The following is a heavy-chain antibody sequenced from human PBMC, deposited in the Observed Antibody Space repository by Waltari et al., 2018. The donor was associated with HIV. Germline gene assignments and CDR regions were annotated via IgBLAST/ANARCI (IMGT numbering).Heavy chain of an antibody. CDR1: GFTVSSNY. J-gene: IGHJ6*02. CDR2: IYTDGRT. Sequence: EVQLVESGGGLVQPGGSLRLSCAVSGFTVSSNYMNWVRQAPGKGLEWVSVIYTDGRTYYADSVKGRFTSSRDNSKNTLYLQMNSRRDGDTAVYSCARTKLRHGGGYHGMDVWGQGTTVTVSS. D-gene: IGHD3-3*01. CDR3: ARTKLRHGGGYHGMDV. V-gene: IGHV3-66*01.